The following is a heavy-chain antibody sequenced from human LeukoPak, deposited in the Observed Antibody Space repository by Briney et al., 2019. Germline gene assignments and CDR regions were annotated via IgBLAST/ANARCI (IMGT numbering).Heavy chain of an antibody. D-gene: IGHD1-1*01. Sequence: GGSLRLSCAASGFTFKNEPMNWVRQTPDKGLEWISNIRDDGGSVYYADSVRGRFTVSRDNARDSLFLQMNTLRAEDTAIYYCVRDTNWSFDYWGQGALVTVSS. CDR1: GFTFKNEP. V-gene: IGHV3-48*01. J-gene: IGHJ4*02. CDR3: VRDTNWSFDY. CDR2: IRDDGGSV.